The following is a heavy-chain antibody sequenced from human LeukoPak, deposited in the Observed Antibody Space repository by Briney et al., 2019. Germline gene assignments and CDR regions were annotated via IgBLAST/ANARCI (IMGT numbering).Heavy chain of an antibody. V-gene: IGHV4-34*01. CDR3: ARDLSSSWEGAFDI. CDR2: SNHSGST. D-gene: IGHD6-13*01. CDR1: GGSFSGYY. Sequence: SETLSLTCAVYGGSFSGYYWSWIRQPPGKGLEWIGESNHSGSTNYNPSLKSRVTISVDTSKNQLSLKLSAVTAADTAVYYCARDLSSSWEGAFDIWGQGTMVTVSS. J-gene: IGHJ3*02.